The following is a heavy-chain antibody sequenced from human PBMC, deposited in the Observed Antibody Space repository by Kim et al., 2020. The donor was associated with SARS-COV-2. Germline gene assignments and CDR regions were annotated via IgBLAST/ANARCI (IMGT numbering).Heavy chain of an antibody. CDR2: IYDSGST. D-gene: IGHD3-10*01. V-gene: IGHV4-61*01. Sequence: SETLSLTCTVSGGSVSSGSYYWSWIRQPPGKGLEWIGYIYDSGSTNYNPYRKGRLTISVDTTKNQFSLKLSTVTAADTAVYYCARGTLTTKWFGELYDYYCGMDVWGQGPTVTVSS. CDR1: GGSVSSGSYY. J-gene: IGHJ6*02. CDR3: ARGTLTTKWFGELYDYYCGMDV.